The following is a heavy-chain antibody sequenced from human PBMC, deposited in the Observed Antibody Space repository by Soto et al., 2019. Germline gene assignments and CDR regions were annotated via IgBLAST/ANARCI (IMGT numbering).Heavy chain of an antibody. J-gene: IGHJ6*03. Sequence: QVQLVGSGGGLVKPGGSLRLSCAASGFTFSDYYMSWIRQAPGKGLEWVSYISSSGSTIYYADSVKGRFTISRDNPKNSLYLQMNSLRAEDTAVYYCARAVAAAGYYYYYYYYMDVWGKGTTVTVSS. D-gene: IGHD6-13*01. CDR1: GFTFSDYY. V-gene: IGHV3-11*01. CDR3: ARAVAAAGYYYYYYYYMDV. CDR2: ISSSGSTI.